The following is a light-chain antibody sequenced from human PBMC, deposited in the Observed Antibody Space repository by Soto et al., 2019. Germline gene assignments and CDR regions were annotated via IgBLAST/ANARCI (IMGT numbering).Light chain of an antibody. CDR3: FSYAGSSTYVV. Sequence: QSALTQPASVSGSPGQSITISCTGTSSDVGSYNLVSWYQQHPGKAPKLMIYEGSKRPSGVSNRFSGSKSGNTASLTTSGLQAEDEADYYCFSYAGSSTYVVFGGGTTLTVL. J-gene: IGLJ2*01. V-gene: IGLV2-23*01. CDR2: EGS. CDR1: SSDVGSYNL.